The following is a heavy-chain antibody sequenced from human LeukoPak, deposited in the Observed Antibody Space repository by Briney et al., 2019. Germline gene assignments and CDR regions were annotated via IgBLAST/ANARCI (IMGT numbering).Heavy chain of an antibody. CDR3: ARDVDRFDY. Sequence: PSETLSLTCSVSSFSISSGHYRGWIRQPPGKGLEWIGSIYHSGPTYYNPSLKSRVTISVDTSKNHFSLTLTSVTAADTAVYYCARDVDRFDYWGQGTLVTVSS. CDR2: IYHSGPT. D-gene: IGHD2-21*01. J-gene: IGHJ4*02. V-gene: IGHV4-38-2*02. CDR1: SFSISSGHY.